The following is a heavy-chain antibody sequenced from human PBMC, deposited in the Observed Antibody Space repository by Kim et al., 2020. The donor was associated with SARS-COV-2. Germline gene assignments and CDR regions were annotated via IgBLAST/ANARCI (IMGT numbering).Heavy chain of an antibody. J-gene: IGHJ4*02. Sequence: GGSLRLSCAASGFTFSSYSMNWVRQAPGKGLEWVSYISSSSSTIYYADSVKGRFTISRDNAKNSLYLQMNSLRDEDTAVYYCARDRFYCSGGSCHHYFDYWGQGTLVTVSS. CDR2: ISSSSSTI. V-gene: IGHV3-48*02. D-gene: IGHD2-15*01. CDR1: GFTFSSYS. CDR3: ARDRFYCSGGSCHHYFDY.